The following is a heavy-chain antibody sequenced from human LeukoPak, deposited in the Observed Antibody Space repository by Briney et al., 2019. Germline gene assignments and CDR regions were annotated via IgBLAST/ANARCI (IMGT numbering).Heavy chain of an antibody. J-gene: IGHJ4*02. CDR2: ISGSGGST. CDR1: GFTFSSYG. Sequence: TGGSLRLSCAASGFTFSSYGMSWVRQAPGKGLEWVSAISGSGGSTYYADSVKGRFTISRDNSKNTLYLQMNSLRAEDTAVYYCAKDAGYSSSWYVLSSCDYWGQGTLVTVSS. V-gene: IGHV3-23*01. D-gene: IGHD6-13*01. CDR3: AKDAGYSSSWYVLSSCDY.